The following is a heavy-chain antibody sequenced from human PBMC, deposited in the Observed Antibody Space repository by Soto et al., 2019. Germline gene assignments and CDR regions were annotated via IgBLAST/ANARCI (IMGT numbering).Heavy chain of an antibody. CDR2: IYHSGTT. Sequence: QVQLQESGPGLVKPSGTLSLTCAVSGGSITSTNWWSWVRQPPGKGLEWIGEIYHSGTTNYNPSLKRRGTIAVNTSKNQFSLKLTSVTAAGTAVYYCARDRGIAAAGSWGQGILVTVSS. V-gene: IGHV4-4*02. D-gene: IGHD6-13*01. J-gene: IGHJ5*02. CDR3: ARDRGIAAAGS. CDR1: GGSITSTNW.